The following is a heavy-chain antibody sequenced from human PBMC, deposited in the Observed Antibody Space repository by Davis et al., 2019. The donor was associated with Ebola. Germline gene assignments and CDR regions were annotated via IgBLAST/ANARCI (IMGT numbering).Heavy chain of an antibody. J-gene: IGHJ5*01. CDR1: GYNFRAKY. CDR2: INPNDGTT. CDR3: VIITMT. V-gene: IGHV1-46*01. Sequence: AASVKVSCKASGYNFRAKYVNWVRQASGHGLKWMGVINPNDGTTTYAQEFRDRVTMTRDTSTSTVFLDMRNLAFDNTAVYYCVIITMTWGQGTLVTVSS.